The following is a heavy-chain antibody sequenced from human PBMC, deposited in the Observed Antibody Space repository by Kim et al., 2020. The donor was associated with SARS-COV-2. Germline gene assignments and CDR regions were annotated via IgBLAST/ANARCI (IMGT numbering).Heavy chain of an antibody. Sequence: ADAGKGRFTISKDNAKNTLYLQMNSLRAEDTAVYYCAKDLYSGYPPNYFDYWGQGTLVTVSS. D-gene: IGHD5-12*01. J-gene: IGHJ4*02. V-gene: IGHV3-33*06. CDR3: AKDLYSGYPPNYFDY.